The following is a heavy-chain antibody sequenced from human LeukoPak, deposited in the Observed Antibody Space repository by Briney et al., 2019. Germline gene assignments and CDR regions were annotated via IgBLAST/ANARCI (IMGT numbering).Heavy chain of an antibody. CDR3: AKDPRGSSSSVRYYYYYMDV. CDR1: GFTFSSYS. J-gene: IGHJ6*03. Sequence: QAGGSLRLSCAASGFTFSSYSMNWVRQAPGKGLEWVSCISSSSSTIYYADSVKGRFTISRDNSKNTLYLQMNSLRAEDTAVYYCAKDPRGSSSSVRYYYYYMDVWGKGTTVTVSS. V-gene: IGHV3-48*01. CDR2: ISSSSSTI. D-gene: IGHD6-6*01.